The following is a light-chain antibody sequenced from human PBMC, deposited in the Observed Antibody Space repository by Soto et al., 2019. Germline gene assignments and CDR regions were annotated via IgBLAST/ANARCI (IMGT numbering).Light chain of an antibody. J-gene: IGLJ2*01. V-gene: IGLV2-8*01. Sequence: QSALTQPPSASGSPGQSVTISCTGTSSDVGCYNYVSWYQQHPGKAPKLMSSEVSKRPSGVPDRFSGSKSGNTASLTVSGLQAEDEADYYCSSFAGNGNLVFGGGTKLAVL. CDR2: EVS. CDR1: SSDVGCYNY. CDR3: SSFAGNGNLV.